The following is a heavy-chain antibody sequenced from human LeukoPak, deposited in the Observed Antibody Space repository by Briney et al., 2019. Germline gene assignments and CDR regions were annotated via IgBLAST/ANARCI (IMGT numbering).Heavy chain of an antibody. D-gene: IGHD3-10*01. CDR3: ARTMVRGVIFWFDP. CDR2: IYYSGST. Sequence: SETLSLTCTVSGGSISSYYWSWIRQPPGKGLEWIGYIYYSGSTNYNPSLKSRVTISVDTSKNRFSLKLSSVTAADTAVYYCARTMVRGVIFWFDPWGQGTLVTVSS. J-gene: IGHJ5*02. CDR1: GGSISSYY. V-gene: IGHV4-59*08.